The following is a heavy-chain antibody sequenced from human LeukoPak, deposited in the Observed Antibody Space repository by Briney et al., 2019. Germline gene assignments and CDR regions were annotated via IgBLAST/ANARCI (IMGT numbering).Heavy chain of an antibody. Sequence: ASVKVSCKASGYTFTSYDINWVRQATGQGLEWMGRMNPNSGNTGYAQKFQGRVTITRNTSISTAYMELSSLRSEDTAVYYCARVFREDILTGYYSGIDYWGQGTLVTVST. V-gene: IGHV1-8*03. CDR1: GYTFTSYD. CDR3: ARVFREDILTGYYSGIDY. J-gene: IGHJ4*02. D-gene: IGHD3-9*01. CDR2: MNPNSGNT.